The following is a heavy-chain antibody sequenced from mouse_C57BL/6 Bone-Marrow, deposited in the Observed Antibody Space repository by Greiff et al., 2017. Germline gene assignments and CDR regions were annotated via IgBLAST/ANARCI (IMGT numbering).Heavy chain of an antibody. CDR2: INPSSGYT. CDR3: ARETGPYYFDY. CDR1: GYTFTSSW. D-gene: IGHD4-1*01. Sequence: VQLQQSGAELAKPGASVKLSCKASGYTFTSSWMHWVKQRPGKGLEWIGYINPSSGYTKYNQKFKDKATLTADKSSSTAYMQLSSLTYEDAAVYYCARETGPYYFDYWGQGTTLTVSS. V-gene: IGHV1-7*01. J-gene: IGHJ2*01.